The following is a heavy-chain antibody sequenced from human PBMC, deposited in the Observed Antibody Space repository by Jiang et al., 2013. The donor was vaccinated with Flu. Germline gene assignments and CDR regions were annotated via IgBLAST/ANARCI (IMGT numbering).Heavy chain of an antibody. V-gene: IGHV3-21*04. CDR1: GFTFSSYS. J-gene: IGHJ4*01. D-gene: IGHD6-19*01. Sequence: GEGLVQPRGVPGDVSWSRASGFTFSSYSMNWVRQAPGKGLEWVSSISSSSSYIYYADSVKGRFTISRDNAKNTLYLQMNSLRAEDTAVYYCARSSPWGYWG. CDR3: ARSSPWGY. CDR2: ISSSSSYI.